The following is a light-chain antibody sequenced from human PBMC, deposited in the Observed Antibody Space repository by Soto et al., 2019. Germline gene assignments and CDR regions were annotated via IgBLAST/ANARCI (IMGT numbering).Light chain of an antibody. CDR1: PRTSRW. V-gene: IGKV1-5*01. J-gene: IGKJ1*01. CDR3: LQSYKYPWT. CDR2: DAS. Sequence: DSQMTQSPSTLSASVGDRCMSNCQASPRTSRWLAWYQQKPGKASKLLIYDASSLESGVPSRFSGSGSGTEFTLTISSLQPEDFATYYCLQSYKYPWTFGQGTKVDIK.